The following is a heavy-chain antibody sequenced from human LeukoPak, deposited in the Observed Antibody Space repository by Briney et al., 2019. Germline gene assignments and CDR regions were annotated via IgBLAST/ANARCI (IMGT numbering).Heavy chain of an antibody. CDR3: AKWGDYGVLTGYYVSDF. J-gene: IGHJ4*02. V-gene: IGHV3-23*01. D-gene: IGHD3-9*01. Sequence: GGSLGLSCAASGFIFSNYAMYWVRQAPGKGLEWVSAISGRSDNTYYADSVKGRFTLSRDSSKNTLYLQMNSLRADDTAVYYCAKWGDYGVLTGYYVSDFWGQGTLVTVSS. CDR1: GFIFSNYA. CDR2: ISGRSDNT.